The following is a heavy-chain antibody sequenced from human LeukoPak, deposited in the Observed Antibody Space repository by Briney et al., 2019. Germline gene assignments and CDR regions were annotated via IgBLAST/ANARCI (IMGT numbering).Heavy chain of an antibody. V-gene: IGHV4-39*01. D-gene: IGHD3-10*01. CDR1: GGSISSSSYY. J-gene: IGHJ4*02. Sequence: SETLSLTCTVSGGSISSSSYYWGWIRQPPGKGLEWIGSIYYSGSTYYNPSLKSRVTISVDTSKNQFSLKLSSVTAAVTAVYYCARRDEFKASDYWGQGTLVTVSS. CDR3: ARRDEFKASDY. CDR2: IYYSGST.